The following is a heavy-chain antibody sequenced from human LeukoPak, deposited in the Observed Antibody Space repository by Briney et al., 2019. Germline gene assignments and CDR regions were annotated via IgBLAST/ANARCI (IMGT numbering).Heavy chain of an antibody. J-gene: IGHJ6*02. D-gene: IGHD3-9*01. CDR1: GVSISSYY. Sequence: SETLSLTCTVSGVSISSYYWSWIRQPPGKGLEWIGYIYYSGSTNYNPSLKSRVTISVDTSKNQFSLKLSSVTAADTAVYYCARSGDYDILTGYYSPDYYYYGMDVWGQGTTVTVSS. CDR2: IYYSGST. CDR3: ARSGDYDILTGYYSPDYYYYGMDV. V-gene: IGHV4-59*01.